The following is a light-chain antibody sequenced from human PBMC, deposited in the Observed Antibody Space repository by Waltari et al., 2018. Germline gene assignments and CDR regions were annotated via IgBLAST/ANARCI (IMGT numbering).Light chain of an antibody. V-gene: IGLV2-11*01. CDR1: SSDIGGYNY. CDR2: DVR. CDR3: SSYAGSNTGL. Sequence: QAALTQPPSVSGSPGQSVTISCTGTSSDIGGYNYVSWYQQHPGKAPKLMIYDVRKRPSGVSDRFSGSKSGNTAALTISGLQAEDEADYYCSSYAGSNTGLFGGGTRLTVL. J-gene: IGLJ2*01.